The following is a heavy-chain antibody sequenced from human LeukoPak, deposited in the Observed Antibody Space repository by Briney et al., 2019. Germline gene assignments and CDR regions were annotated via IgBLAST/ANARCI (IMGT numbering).Heavy chain of an antibody. CDR1: GFTFNNYA. J-gene: IGHJ6*02. CDR3: AKAPAAATKYYYGMDV. Sequence: GGSLRLSCAASGFTFNNYAMSWVRQAPGKGLEWVSAISGSGGATYYADSVKGRFTISRDNPKNTLFPHMNSLRVEDTAVYYCAKAPAAATKYYYGMDVWGQGTTVTVSS. V-gene: IGHV3-23*01. CDR2: ISGSGGAT. D-gene: IGHD6-13*01.